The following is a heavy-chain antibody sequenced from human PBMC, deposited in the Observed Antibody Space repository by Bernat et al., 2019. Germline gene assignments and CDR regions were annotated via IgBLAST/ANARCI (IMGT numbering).Heavy chain of an antibody. Sequence: EVQLVESGGGLIQPGGSLRLSCAASGFTVSSNHMSWVRQAPGKGLEWVSVIYSGGNTVHADSVKGRFTISRDNSKNTLNLQMNSLRTEDTAVYDCATSIAAAGMGYFQHWGQGTLVTVSS. CDR1: GFTVSSNH. V-gene: IGHV3-53*01. J-gene: IGHJ1*01. D-gene: IGHD6-13*01. CDR3: ATSIAAAGMGYFQH. CDR2: IYSGGNT.